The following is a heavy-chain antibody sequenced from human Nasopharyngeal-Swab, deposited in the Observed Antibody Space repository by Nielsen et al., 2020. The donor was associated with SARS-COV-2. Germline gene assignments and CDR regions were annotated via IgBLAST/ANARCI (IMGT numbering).Heavy chain of an antibody. Sequence: SETLSLTCAVYGGSFSGYYWSWIRQPPGKGLEWIGEINHSGSTNYNPSLKSRVTISVDTSKNQFSLKLSSVTVADTAVYYCARGGIAARPDYFDYWGQGTLVTVSS. CDR1: GGSFSGYY. CDR3: ARGGIAARPDYFDY. CDR2: INHSGST. J-gene: IGHJ4*02. D-gene: IGHD6-6*01. V-gene: IGHV4-34*01.